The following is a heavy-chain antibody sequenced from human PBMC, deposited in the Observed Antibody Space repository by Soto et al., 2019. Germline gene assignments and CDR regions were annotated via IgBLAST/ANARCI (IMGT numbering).Heavy chain of an antibody. Sequence: QVQLVQSGAEVKKPGASVKVSCKASGYTFTSYGITWVRQAPGQGLEWMGWISAYNDNTNYAQKLQGGVTMTTDTTTNTAYMEVRSLRSDDTTVYYCASSSAKCSGSHYPVPFAYWGHGALVTVSS. J-gene: IGHJ4*01. CDR1: GYTFTSYG. V-gene: IGHV1-18*01. D-gene: IGHD3-10*02. CDR3: ASSSAKCSGSHYPVPFAY. CDR2: ISAYNDNT.